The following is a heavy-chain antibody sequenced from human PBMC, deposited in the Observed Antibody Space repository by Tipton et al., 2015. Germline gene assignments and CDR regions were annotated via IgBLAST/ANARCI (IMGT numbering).Heavy chain of an antibody. CDR3: ARGVELRDTTGYYRYFFDY. Sequence: LSLTCTVSGGSINTGGYYWSWIRQHPGKGLEWVGYIHYSGAAHYNPSLKSLVTISVDVSKNQFSLKLTSLTAADTAVYYCARGVELRDTTGYYRYFFDYWGQGTLVTVSS. CDR2: IHYSGAA. CDR1: GGSINTGGYY. J-gene: IGHJ4*02. V-gene: IGHV4-31*01. D-gene: IGHD3-22*01.